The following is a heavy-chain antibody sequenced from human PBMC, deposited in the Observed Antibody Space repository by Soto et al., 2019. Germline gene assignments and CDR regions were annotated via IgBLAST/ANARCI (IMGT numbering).Heavy chain of an antibody. V-gene: IGHV1-24*01. CDR1: GYTLTELS. CDR3: ATASVAGTKPYFQH. D-gene: IGHD6-19*01. J-gene: IGHJ1*01. CDR2: FDPEDGET. Sequence: ASVEVSCKVSGYTLTELSIHWVRQAPGKGLEWMGGFDPEDGETIYAQKFQGRVTMTEDTSTDTAYMELSSLRSEDTAVYYCATASVAGTKPYFQHWGQGTLVTVSS.